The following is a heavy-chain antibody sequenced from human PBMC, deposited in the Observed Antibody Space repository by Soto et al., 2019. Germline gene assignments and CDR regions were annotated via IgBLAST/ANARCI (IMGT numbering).Heavy chain of an antibody. CDR2: INPNSGGT. D-gene: IGHD1-26*01. CDR1: GYTFTGYY. J-gene: IGHJ6*02. V-gene: IGHV1-2*04. Sequence: QVQLVQSGAEVKKPGASVKVSCKASGYTFTGYYMHWVRQAPGQGLEWMGWINPNSGGTDYGQKFQGWVTMTRDTSISTAYMELSRLRSDYTAVYYCARDVATLSYYYYRMDVWGQGTTVTVSS. CDR3: ARDVATLSYYYYRMDV.